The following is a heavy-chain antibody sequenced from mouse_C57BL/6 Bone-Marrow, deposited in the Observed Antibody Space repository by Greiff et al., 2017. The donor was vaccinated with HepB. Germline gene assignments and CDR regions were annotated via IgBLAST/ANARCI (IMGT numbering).Heavy chain of an antibody. D-gene: IGHD1-1*01. Sequence: EVKLMESVAELVRPGASVKLSCTASGFNIKNTYMHWVKQRPEQGLEWIGRIDPANGNTKYAPKFQGKATITADTSSNTAYLQLSSLKSEDTAIYYCAFPGSSYPHWYFDVWGTGTTVTVSS. V-gene: IGHV14-3*01. CDR3: AFPGSSYPHWYFDV. CDR2: IDPANGNT. J-gene: IGHJ1*03. CDR1: GFNIKNTY.